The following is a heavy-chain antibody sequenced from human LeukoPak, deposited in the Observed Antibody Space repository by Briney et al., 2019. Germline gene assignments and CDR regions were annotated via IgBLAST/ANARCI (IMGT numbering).Heavy chain of an antibody. V-gene: IGHV3-33*01. CDR1: GFTFSSYG. Sequence: GRSLRLSCAASGFTFSSYGMHWVRQAPGKGLEWVAVIWYDGSNKYYADSVKGRFTISRDNSKNTLYLLMNSLRAEDTAVYYCARDGGYCSSTSCYLYNWFDPWGQGTLVTVSS. J-gene: IGHJ5*02. D-gene: IGHD2-2*01. CDR3: ARDGGYCSSTSCYLYNWFDP. CDR2: IWYDGSNK.